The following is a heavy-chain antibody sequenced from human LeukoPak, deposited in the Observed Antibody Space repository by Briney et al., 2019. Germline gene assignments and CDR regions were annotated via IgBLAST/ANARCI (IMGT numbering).Heavy chain of an antibody. CDR2: INTNTGNP. V-gene: IGHV7-4-1*02. D-gene: IGHD3-10*01. J-gene: IGHJ5*02. Sequence: ASVKVSCKASGYTFTSYAMNWVRQAPGQGLEWMGWINTNTGNPTYAQGFTGRFVLSLDTSVSTAYLQISSLKAEDTAVYYCATASPMVRGVPSTPYWFDPWGQGTLVTVSS. CDR1: GYTFTSYA. CDR3: ATASPMVRGVPSTPYWFDP.